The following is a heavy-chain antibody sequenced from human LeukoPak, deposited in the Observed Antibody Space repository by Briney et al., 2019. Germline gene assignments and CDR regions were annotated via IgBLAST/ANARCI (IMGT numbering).Heavy chain of an antibody. CDR2: INPSGGST. V-gene: IGHV1-46*01. CDR1: GYTFTSYY. D-gene: IGHD5-24*01. CDR3: AARIEMATIMLDDY. Sequence: ASVKVSCKASGYTFTSYYMHWVRQAPGQGLEWMGIINPSGGSTSYAQKFQGRVTMTRDMSTSTAYMELSSLRSEDTAVYYCAARIEMATIMLDDYWGQGTLVTVSS. J-gene: IGHJ4*02.